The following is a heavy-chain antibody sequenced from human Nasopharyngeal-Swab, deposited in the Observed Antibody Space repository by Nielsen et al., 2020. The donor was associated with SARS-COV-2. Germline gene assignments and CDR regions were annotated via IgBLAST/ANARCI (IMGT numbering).Heavy chain of an antibody. Sequence: GGSLRLSCAASGFTFSSYGMHWVRQAPGKGLEWVAVISYDGSNKYYADSVKGRFTISRDNSKNTLYLQMNSLRAEDTAVYYCASPLSKGAPKDAFDIWGQGTMVTVSS. V-gene: IGHV3-30*03. CDR1: GFTFSSYG. CDR3: ASPLSKGAPKDAFDI. D-gene: IGHD1-26*01. J-gene: IGHJ3*02. CDR2: ISYDGSNK.